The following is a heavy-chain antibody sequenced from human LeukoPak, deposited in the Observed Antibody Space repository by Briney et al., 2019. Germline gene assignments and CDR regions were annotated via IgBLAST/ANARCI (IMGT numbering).Heavy chain of an antibody. CDR2: ISYDGSNK. Sequence: GRSLRLSCAASGFTFSSSAMHWVRQAPGKGLEWVAVISYDGSNKYYADSVKGRFTISRDNSKNTLYLQMNSLRAEDTAVYYCARVQLERATFDYWGQGTLVTVSS. V-gene: IGHV3-30-3*01. CDR1: GFTFSSSA. CDR3: ARVQLERATFDY. D-gene: IGHD1-1*01. J-gene: IGHJ4*02.